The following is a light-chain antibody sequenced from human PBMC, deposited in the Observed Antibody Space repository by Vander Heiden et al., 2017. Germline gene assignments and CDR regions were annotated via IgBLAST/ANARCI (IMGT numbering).Light chain of an antibody. CDR2: DNR. CDR1: SSNIGAGYD. V-gene: IGLV1-40*01. CDR3: QSYDSALSGYV. Sequence: QSVLTQPPSVSGAPGQRVTISCTGSSSNIGAGYDVHWYHQIPGTAPKLLIYDNRNRPSGVPDRFSGSKSGTSASLAITGLQAEDEADYFCQSYDSALSGYVFGTGTKVTVL. J-gene: IGLJ1*01.